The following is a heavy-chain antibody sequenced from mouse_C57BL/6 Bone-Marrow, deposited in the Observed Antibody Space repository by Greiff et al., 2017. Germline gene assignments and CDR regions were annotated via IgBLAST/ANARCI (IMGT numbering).Heavy chain of an antibody. CDR3: VSYDYDESYYAMDY. J-gene: IGHJ4*01. CDR2: IRSKSNNYAT. Sequence: EVQGVESGGGLVQPKGSLKLSCAASGFSFNTYAMNWVRQAPGKGLEWVARIRSKSNNYATYYADSVKDRFTISRDDSESMLYLQMNNLKTEDTAMYYCVSYDYDESYYAMDYWGQGTSVTVSS. V-gene: IGHV10-1*01. D-gene: IGHD2-4*01. CDR1: GFSFNTYA.